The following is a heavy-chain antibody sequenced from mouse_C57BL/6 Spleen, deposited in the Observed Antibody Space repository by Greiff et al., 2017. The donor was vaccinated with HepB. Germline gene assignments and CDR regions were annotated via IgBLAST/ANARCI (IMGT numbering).Heavy chain of an antibody. Sequence: VQLQQSGPVLVKPGASVKMSCKASGYTFTDYYMNWVKQSHGKSLEWIGVINPYNGGTSYNQKFKGKATLTVDKSSSTAYMELNSLTSEDSAVYYCAKGSSSAWFAYWGQGTLVTVSA. CDR2: INPYNGGT. CDR1: GYTFTDYY. J-gene: IGHJ3*01. D-gene: IGHD1-1*01. V-gene: IGHV1-19*01. CDR3: AKGSSSAWFAY.